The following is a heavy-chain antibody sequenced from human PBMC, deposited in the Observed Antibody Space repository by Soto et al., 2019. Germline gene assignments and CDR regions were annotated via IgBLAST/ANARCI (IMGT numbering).Heavy chain of an antibody. Sequence: LRLSCAASGFTFSDYYMTWIRQAPGKGLDWVSYISDTGHTIYYADSVRGRFTISRDNSKNSLYLHMNSLRPDDTAVYFCARSGRDAIDVRGKGTMVTDSS. V-gene: IGHV3-11*01. CDR1: GFTFSDYY. CDR2: ISDTGHTI. CDR3: ARSGRDAIDV. J-gene: IGHJ6*04.